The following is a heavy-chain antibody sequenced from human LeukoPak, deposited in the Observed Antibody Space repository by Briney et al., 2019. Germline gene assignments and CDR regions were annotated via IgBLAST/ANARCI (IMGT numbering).Heavy chain of an antibody. CDR2: IKQDGSEK. CDR3: ARDPQYRAVEYCYYMNV. Sequence: QPGGSLRLSCAASGFTFSSYWMSWVRQAPGKGLEWVANIKQDGSEKYYVDSVKGRFTISRDNAKNSLYLQMNSLRAEDTAVYYCARDPQYRAVEYCYYMNVWGKGTTVTVSS. D-gene: IGHD2/OR15-2a*01. J-gene: IGHJ6*03. V-gene: IGHV3-7*01. CDR1: GFTFSSYW.